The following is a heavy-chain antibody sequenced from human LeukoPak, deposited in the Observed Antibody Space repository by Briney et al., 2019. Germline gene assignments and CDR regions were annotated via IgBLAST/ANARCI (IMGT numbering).Heavy chain of an antibody. CDR2: INLDGSEK. D-gene: IGHD2-2*01. Sequence: AGGSLRLSCAAAGFTFVKDWMRWVGQARGKGMEWVANINLDGSEKYYVDSVKGRFTISRDNAKNSLYLQMTSLRAEDTAVYYCARDARVVIDYWGQGTLVTVSS. CDR3: ARDARVVIDY. J-gene: IGHJ4*02. CDR1: GFTFVKDW. V-gene: IGHV3-7*01.